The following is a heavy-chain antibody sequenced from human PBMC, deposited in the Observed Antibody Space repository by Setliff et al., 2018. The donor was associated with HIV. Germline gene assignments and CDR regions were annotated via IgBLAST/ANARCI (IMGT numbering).Heavy chain of an antibody. CDR3: ARASGPGTYWYFDL. J-gene: IGHJ2*01. CDR2: IYYSGST. CDR1: GGSISSYY. D-gene: IGHD1-26*01. V-gene: IGHV4-59*01. Sequence: SETLSLTCTVSGGSISSYYWSWIRQPPGKGLEWIGYIYYSGSTNYNPSLKSRVTISVDTSKNQFSLKLSSVTAADTAVYYCARASGPGTYWYFDLWGRGTLFTVSS.